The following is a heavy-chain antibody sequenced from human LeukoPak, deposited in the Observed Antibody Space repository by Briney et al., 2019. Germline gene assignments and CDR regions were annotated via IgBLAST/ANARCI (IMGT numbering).Heavy chain of an antibody. J-gene: IGHJ5*02. CDR1: GFTFSSYA. V-gene: IGHV3-30*04. D-gene: IGHD4-17*01. CDR3: AKDRSDYGDYSNWFDP. CDR2: ISYDGSNK. Sequence: GGSLRLSCAASGFTFSSYAMHWVRQAPGKGLEWVAVISYDGSNKYYADSVKGRFTISRDNSKNTLYLQMNSLRAEDTAVYYCAKDRSDYGDYSNWFDPWGQGTLVTVSS.